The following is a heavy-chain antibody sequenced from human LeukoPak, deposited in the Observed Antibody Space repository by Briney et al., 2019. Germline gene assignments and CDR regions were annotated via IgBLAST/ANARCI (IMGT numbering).Heavy chain of an antibody. D-gene: IGHD1-1*01. J-gene: IGHJ6*02. Sequence: GGPLRLSCAASGVTLSSFAMSWARQAPGKGLEWVAKIKQDGSEKYYLDSVKGRFTISRDNSKNMLYLQMNSLRAEDTAVYYCARCERDYYYYYGMDVWGQGTTVTVSS. V-gene: IGHV3-7*01. CDR2: IKQDGSEK. CDR3: ARCERDYYYYYGMDV. CDR1: GVTLSSFA.